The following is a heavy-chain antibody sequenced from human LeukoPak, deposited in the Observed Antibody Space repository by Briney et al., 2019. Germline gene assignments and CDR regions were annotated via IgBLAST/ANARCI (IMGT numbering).Heavy chain of an antibody. CDR1: GGTFSSYA. J-gene: IGHJ4*02. CDR3: ASRTAENSGYYSY. V-gene: IGHV1-69*06. Sequence: ASVKVSCKASGGTFSSYAISWVRQAPGQGLEWMAGIIPIFGTANYAQKFQGRVTITADKSTSTAYMELSSLRSEDTAVYYCASRTAENSGYYSYRGQGTLVTVSS. D-gene: IGHD3-22*01. CDR2: IIPIFGTA.